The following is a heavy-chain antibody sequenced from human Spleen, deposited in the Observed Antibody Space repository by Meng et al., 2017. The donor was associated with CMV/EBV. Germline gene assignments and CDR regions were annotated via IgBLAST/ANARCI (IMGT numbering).Heavy chain of an antibody. CDR2: IVPMFNAT. V-gene: IGHV1-69*05. CDR1: GGTFSNNA. J-gene: IGHJ5*02. Sequence: SVKVSCKTSGGTFSNNAISWVRQAPGQGLEWMGGIVPMFNATNYAQKFQGRVTLRTEESTVTAYMELSSLRSEDTAVYYCARDADFYCTNGVCYQEGVGWFDPWGQGTLVTVSS. D-gene: IGHD2-8*01. CDR3: ARDADFYCTNGVCYQEGVGWFDP.